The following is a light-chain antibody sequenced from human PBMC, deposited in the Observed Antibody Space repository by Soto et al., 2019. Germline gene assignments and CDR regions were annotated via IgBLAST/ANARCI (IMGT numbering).Light chain of an antibody. CDR3: QQSGNSTLT. CDR2: AVS. Sequence: IVLTQSPGTLSLSAGERATLSCGASQSVRSGYFAWYQQKHGQAPRLGIFAVSSRATGIPDRFSGTVSGTDGTLTISRLQQEDGSLYYCQQSGNSTLTFGGGTKVDIK. J-gene: IGKJ4*01. V-gene: IGKV3-20*01. CDR1: QSVRSGY.